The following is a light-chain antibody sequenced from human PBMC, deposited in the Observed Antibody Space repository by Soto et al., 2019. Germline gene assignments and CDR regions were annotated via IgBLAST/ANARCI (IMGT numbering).Light chain of an antibody. V-gene: IGKV1-5*02. CDR2: DAS. Sequence: IQGVRSPPTPSSSVGDRVTVIRRASQSISSSLDWYQQKPGKAPKLLIYDASSLESGVPSRFSGSGSGTEFTLTISSLQPDDFVTYYCQQYNSYPWTFGQGTKVDIK. CDR1: QSISSS. J-gene: IGKJ1*01. CDR3: QQYNSYPWT.